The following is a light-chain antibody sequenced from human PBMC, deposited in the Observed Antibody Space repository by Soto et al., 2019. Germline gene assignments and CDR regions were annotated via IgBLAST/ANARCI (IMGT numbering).Light chain of an antibody. J-gene: IGKJ1*01. CDR3: QQYNNWPQT. CDR2: GAS. Sequence: EIVMTQSPATLSVSPGERATLSCRASQSVSSNLAWYHQKPGQAPRLLIYGASTRATGIPARFSGSGSGTEFTLTISSLQSEDFAVYYCQQYNNWPQTFVQGTKVEIK. CDR1: QSVSSN. V-gene: IGKV3-15*01.